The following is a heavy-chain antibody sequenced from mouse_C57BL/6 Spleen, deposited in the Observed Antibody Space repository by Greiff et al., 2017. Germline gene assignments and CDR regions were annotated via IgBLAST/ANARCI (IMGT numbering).Heavy chain of an antibody. CDR2: ISNDGSYT. J-gene: IGHJ3*01. D-gene: IGHD2-3*01. CDR3: ARAYDGYFAY. Sequence: EVMLVESGGGLVKPGGSLKLSCAASGFTFSSYAMSWVRQTPEKRLEWVATISNDGSYTYYPDNVKGRFTFSSDNAKNDLYLQMGHLTSEDSAMYYCARAYDGYFAYWGQGTLVTVSA. V-gene: IGHV5-4*03. CDR1: GFTFSSYA.